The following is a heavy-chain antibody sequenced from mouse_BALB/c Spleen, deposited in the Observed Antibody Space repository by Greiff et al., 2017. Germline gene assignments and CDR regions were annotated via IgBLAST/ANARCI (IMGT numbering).Heavy chain of an antibody. Sequence: VQLQQPGAELVRPGASVKLSCKASGYTFTSYWINWVKQRPGQGLEWIGNIYPSDSYTNYNQKFKDKATLTVDKSSSTAYMQLSSPTSEDSAVYYCTRSSPYGNSYAMDYWGQGTSVTVSS. V-gene: IGHV1-69*02. CDR1: GYTFTSYW. CDR2: IYPSDSYT. J-gene: IGHJ4*01. CDR3: TRSSPYGNSYAMDY. D-gene: IGHD2-1*01.